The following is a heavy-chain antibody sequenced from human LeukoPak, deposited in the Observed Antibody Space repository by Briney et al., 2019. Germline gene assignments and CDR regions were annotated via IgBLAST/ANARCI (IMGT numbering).Heavy chain of an antibody. CDR2: IYSGGST. J-gene: IGHJ5*02. V-gene: IGHV3-66*01. CDR3: ARININHILIDWFDP. Sequence: GGSLRLSCAASGFTVSSNYMSWVRQAPGKGLEWVSVIYSGGSTYYADSVKGRFTISRDNSKNTLYLQMNSLRAEDTAVYYCARININHILIDWFDPWGQGTLATVSS. D-gene: IGHD3-3*02. CDR1: GFTVSSNY.